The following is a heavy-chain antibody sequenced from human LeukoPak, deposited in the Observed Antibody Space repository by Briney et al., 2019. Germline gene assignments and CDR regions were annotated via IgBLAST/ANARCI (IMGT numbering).Heavy chain of an antibody. Sequence: LGGSLRLSCAASGFTFSTYNMNWVRQAPGKGLEWVSSITSSSSYIYYADSVKGRFTISRDNAKNSLYLQMNSLRAEDTAVYYCARNRNDYGDYVHDYWGQGTLVTVSS. CDR1: GFTFSTYN. J-gene: IGHJ4*02. CDR2: ITSSSSYI. CDR3: ARNRNDYGDYVHDY. V-gene: IGHV3-21*01. D-gene: IGHD4-17*01.